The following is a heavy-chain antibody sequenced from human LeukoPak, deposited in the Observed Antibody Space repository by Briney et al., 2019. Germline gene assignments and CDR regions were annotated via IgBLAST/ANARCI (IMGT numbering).Heavy chain of an antibody. J-gene: IGHJ4*02. CDR1: GYTFTSYY. D-gene: IGHD4-17*01. V-gene: IGHV1-46*01. CDR3: ARGPTTEGYFDY. Sequence: GASVKVSCKASGYTFTSYYMHWVRQAPGQGLEWMGIINPSGGSTSYAQKFQGGVTMTRDMSTSTVYMELSSLRSEDTAAYYCARGPTTEGYFDYWGQGTLVTVSS. CDR2: INPSGGST.